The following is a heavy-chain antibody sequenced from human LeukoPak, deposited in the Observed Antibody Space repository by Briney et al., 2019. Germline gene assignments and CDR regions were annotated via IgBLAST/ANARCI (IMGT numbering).Heavy chain of an antibody. CDR1: GFTFNNYS. CDR2: ITSSNNHV. J-gene: IGHJ4*02. Sequence: PGGSLRLSCIVSGFTFNNYSMNWVRQGPGKGLEWVSSITSSNNHVYYADSVEGRFTISRDNAKKSLFLQMNSLRAEDTAVYYCARVSESITIFGVVIKAYFDYWGQGTLVTVSS. D-gene: IGHD3-3*01. V-gene: IGHV3-21*01. CDR3: ARVSESITIFGVVIKAYFDY.